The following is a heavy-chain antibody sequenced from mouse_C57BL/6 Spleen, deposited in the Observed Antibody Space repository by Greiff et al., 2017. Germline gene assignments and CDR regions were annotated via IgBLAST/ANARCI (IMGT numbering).Heavy chain of an antibody. V-gene: IGHV1-26*01. CDR1: GYTFTDYY. CDR2: INPNNGGT. D-gene: IGHD1-1*01. CDR3: ARKGVTTVVAENWYFDV. J-gene: IGHJ1*03. Sequence: EVQLQQSGPELVKPGASVKISCKASGYTFTDYYMNWVKQSHGKSLEWIGDINPNNGGTSYNQKFKGKATLTVDKSSSTAYMELRSLTSEDSAVYYCARKGVTTVVAENWYFDVWGTGTTVTVSS.